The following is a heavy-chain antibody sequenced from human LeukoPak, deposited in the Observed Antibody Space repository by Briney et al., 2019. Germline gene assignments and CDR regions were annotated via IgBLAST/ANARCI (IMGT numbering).Heavy chain of an antibody. CDR1: GGSISSSNW. V-gene: IGHV4-4*02. Sequence: PSETLSLTCAVSGGSISSSNWWSWVRQPPGKGLEWIGEIYHSGSTNYNPSLKSRVTISVGKSKNQFSLKLSSVTAADTAVYYCARDTAMAPPYYFDYWGQGTLVTVSS. J-gene: IGHJ4*02. D-gene: IGHD5-18*01. CDR2: IYHSGST. CDR3: ARDTAMAPPYYFDY.